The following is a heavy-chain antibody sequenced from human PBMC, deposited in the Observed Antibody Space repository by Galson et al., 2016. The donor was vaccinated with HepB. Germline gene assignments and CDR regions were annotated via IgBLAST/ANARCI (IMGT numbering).Heavy chain of an antibody. J-gene: IGHJ4*02. V-gene: IGHV6-1*01. CDR2: TYYRSKWYN. Sequence: SPSRGLEWLGRTYYRSKWYNDYGGSVKSRITINPDTSKNQFSLQLNSVTPEDTAVYYCARDNRGPFDYWGQGTLVTVSS. D-gene: IGHD7-27*01. CDR3: ARDNRGPFDY.